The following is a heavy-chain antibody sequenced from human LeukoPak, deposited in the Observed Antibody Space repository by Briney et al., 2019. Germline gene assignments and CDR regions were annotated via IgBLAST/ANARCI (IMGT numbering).Heavy chain of an antibody. V-gene: IGHV3-30*02. J-gene: IGHJ3*02. CDR3: AKNHGSGSYWGGPFDI. Sequence: GGSLRLSCAASGFTFSSYGMHWVRQAPGKGLEWVTFIWYDGSNKYYADSVKGRFTIYRDNSKNTLYLQMNSLRAEDTAVYYCAKNHGSGSYWGGPFDIWGQGTMVTVSS. CDR2: IWYDGSNK. CDR1: GFTFSSYG. D-gene: IGHD3-10*01.